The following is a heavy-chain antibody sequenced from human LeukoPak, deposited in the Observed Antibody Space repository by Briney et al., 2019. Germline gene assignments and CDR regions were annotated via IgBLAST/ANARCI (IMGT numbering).Heavy chain of an antibody. D-gene: IGHD5-12*01. CDR2: IGTAGDT. CDR3: ARAGRYSGYSGYYYNGMDV. V-gene: IGHV3-13*01. CDR1: GFTFSSYD. J-gene: IGHJ6*02. Sequence: GGSLRLSCAASGFTFSSYDMHWVRQATGKGLEWVSAIGTAGDTYYPGSVKGRFTISRENAKNSLYLQMNSLRAGDTAVYYCARAGRYSGYSGYYYNGMDVWGQGTTVTVSS.